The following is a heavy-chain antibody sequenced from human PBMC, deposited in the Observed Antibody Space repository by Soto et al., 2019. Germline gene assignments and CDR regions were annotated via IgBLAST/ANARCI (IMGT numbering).Heavy chain of an antibody. V-gene: IGHV6-1*01. J-gene: IGHJ4*02. CDR3: ARGEPMGWNYFDHFDY. CDR2: TYYRSKWYN. D-gene: IGHD1-7*01. CDR1: GDSVSSNSAA. Sequence: LSQTLSLTCAISGDSVSSNSAAWNWIRQSPSRGLEWLGRTYYRSKWYNDYAVSVKSRITINPDTSKNQFSLQLNSVTPEDTAVYYCARGEPMGWNYFDHFDYWGQGTLVTVSS.